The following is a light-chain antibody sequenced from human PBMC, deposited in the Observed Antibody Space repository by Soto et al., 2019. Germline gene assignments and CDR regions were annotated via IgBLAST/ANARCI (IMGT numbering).Light chain of an antibody. CDR3: SSFTDTGTVM. Sequence: QSVLTQPASVSGSPGQSFTIPCTGSSSNVGAYHSVSWYQQHPGKAPKHIIFDVSNRPSGVSNRFSGSKSGNTASLTISGLQAEDEADYYCSSFTDTGTVMFGGGTKLTVL. CDR1: SSNVGAYHS. V-gene: IGLV2-14*03. CDR2: DVS. J-gene: IGLJ3*02.